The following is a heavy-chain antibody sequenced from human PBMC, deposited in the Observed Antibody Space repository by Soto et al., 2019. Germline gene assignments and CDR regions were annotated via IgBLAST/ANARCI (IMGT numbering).Heavy chain of an antibody. V-gene: IGHV3-53*01. J-gene: IGHJ3*02. Sequence: GESLKISCAASGFTVSSNYMSWVRQAPGKGLEWVSVIYSGGSTYYADSVKGRFTISRDNSKNTLYLQMNSLRAEDTAVYYCASDQVCSSTSCYAFDIWGQGTMVTVSS. CDR3: ASDQVCSSTSCYAFDI. D-gene: IGHD2-2*01. CDR2: IYSGGST. CDR1: GFTVSSNY.